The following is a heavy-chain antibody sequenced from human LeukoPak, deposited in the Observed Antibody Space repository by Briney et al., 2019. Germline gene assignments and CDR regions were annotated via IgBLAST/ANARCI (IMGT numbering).Heavy chain of an antibody. D-gene: IGHD1-14*01. CDR2: ISGSGSGGST. Sequence: GGSLRLSCAASGFIFSSYGMTWVRQAPGKGLEWVSAISGSGSGGSTYYADSVKGRFTISRDNSKNTLYLQMNRLRVEDTAVYYCATRISTLNAFDIWGQGTMVTVSS. J-gene: IGHJ3*02. V-gene: IGHV3-23*01. CDR1: GFIFSSYG. CDR3: ATRISTLNAFDI.